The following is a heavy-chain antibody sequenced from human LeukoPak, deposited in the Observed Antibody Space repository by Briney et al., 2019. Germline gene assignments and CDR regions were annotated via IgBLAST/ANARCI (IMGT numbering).Heavy chain of an antibody. D-gene: IGHD3-10*01. CDR2: ISSSSSTM. CDR3: ARDRNYYGSGSYVYDY. CDR1: GFTFSSYS. V-gene: IGHV3-48*02. Sequence: PGGSLRLSCAASGFTFSSYSMNWVRQAPGKGLEWVSYISSSSSTMYYADSVKGRFTISRDNAKNSLYLQMNSLRDEDTAVYYCARDRNYYGSGSYVYDYWGQGTLVTVSS. J-gene: IGHJ4*02.